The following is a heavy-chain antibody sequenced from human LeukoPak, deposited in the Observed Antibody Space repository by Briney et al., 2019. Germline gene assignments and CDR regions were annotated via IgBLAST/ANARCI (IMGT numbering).Heavy chain of an antibody. Sequence: GGSLRLSCLASGFTFSSYPMYWVRQAPGKGLEYVSFISINGGSTLYADSVKGRFTTSRDNSKNTLYLQMSSLRAEDTAVYYCVKAYCTTTSCYPDYWGQGTLVTVSS. D-gene: IGHD2-2*01. CDR3: VKAYCTTTSCYPDY. CDR2: ISINGGST. CDR1: GFTFSSYP. V-gene: IGHV3-64D*06. J-gene: IGHJ4*02.